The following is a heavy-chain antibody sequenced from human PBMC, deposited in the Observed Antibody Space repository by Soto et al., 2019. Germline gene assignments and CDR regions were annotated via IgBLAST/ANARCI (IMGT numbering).Heavy chain of an antibody. CDR1: GFTFTSSA. CDR2: IVVGSGNT. CDR3: AARRYYDSSGYNGEL. Sequence: ASVKVSCKASGFTFTSSAVQWVRQARGQRLEWIGWIVVGSGNTNYAQKFQERVTITRDMSTSTAYMELSSLRSEDTAVYYCAARRYYDSSGYNGELWGQGTLVTVSS. D-gene: IGHD3-22*01. J-gene: IGHJ4*02. V-gene: IGHV1-58*01.